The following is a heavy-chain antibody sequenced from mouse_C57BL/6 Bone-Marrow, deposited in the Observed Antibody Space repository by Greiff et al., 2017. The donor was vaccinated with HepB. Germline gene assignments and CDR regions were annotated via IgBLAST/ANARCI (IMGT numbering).Heavy chain of an antibody. Sequence: EVNVVESGGGLVQPGGSLKLSCAASGFTFSDYYMYWVRQTPEKRLEWVAYISNGGGSTYYPDTVKGRFTISRDNAKNTLYLQMSRLKSEDTAMYYCARHRNWYFDVWGTGTTVTVSS. CDR3: ARHRNWYFDV. CDR1: GFTFSDYY. J-gene: IGHJ1*03. CDR2: ISNGGGST. V-gene: IGHV5-12*01.